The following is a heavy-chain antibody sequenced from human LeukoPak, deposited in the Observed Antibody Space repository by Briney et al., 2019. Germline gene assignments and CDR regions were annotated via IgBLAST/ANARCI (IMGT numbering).Heavy chain of an antibody. CDR3: ARGNYDSSDFEYFQH. D-gene: IGHD3-22*01. Sequence: ASVKVSCKASGYTLTSYDINWVRQAPGQGLEWMGWINPNSGDTNFAQKFQGRVTMTKDTSTSTVYMEVSRLRSDDTAVFYCARGNYDSSDFEYFQHWGQGTLVTVSS. CDR1: GYTLTSYD. J-gene: IGHJ1*01. V-gene: IGHV1-2*02. CDR2: INPNSGDT.